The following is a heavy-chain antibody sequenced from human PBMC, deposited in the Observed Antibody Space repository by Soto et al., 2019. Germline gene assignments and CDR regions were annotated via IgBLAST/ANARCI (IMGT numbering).Heavy chain of an antibody. CDR3: XXXXXXXGWFYFDY. Sequence: QVPLVESGGGVVQPGRSLRLSCAASGFTFSSYGMHWVRQAPGKGLEWVAVMWYDGSNKYYADSVKGRFTISRDNSRATLYLQMNSLRAEDTAVYYCXXXXXXXGWFYFDYWGQGTLVTVSS. V-gene: IGHV3-33*01. J-gene: IGHJ4*02. CDR1: GFTFSSYG. CDR2: MWYDGSNK. D-gene: IGHD6-19*01.